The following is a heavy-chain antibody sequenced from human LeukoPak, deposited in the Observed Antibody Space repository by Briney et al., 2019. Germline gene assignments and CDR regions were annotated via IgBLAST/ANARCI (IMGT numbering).Heavy chain of an antibody. Sequence: GGSLRLSCAASGFTFSSYAMSWVRQAPGKGLEWVSAISGSGGSTYYADSVKGRFTISRDNSKNTLYLQMNSLRAEDTAVYYCAKAARRGFDSSGYPFDYWGQGTLDTVSS. D-gene: IGHD3-22*01. V-gene: IGHV3-23*01. J-gene: IGHJ4*02. CDR2: ISGSGGST. CDR1: GFTFSSYA. CDR3: AKAARRGFDSSGYPFDY.